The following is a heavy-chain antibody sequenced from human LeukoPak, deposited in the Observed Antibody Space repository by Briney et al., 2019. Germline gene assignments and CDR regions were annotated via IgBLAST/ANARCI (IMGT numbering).Heavy chain of an antibody. D-gene: IGHD2-15*01. CDR1: GFTFSSYA. Sequence: PGGSLRLSCAASGFTFSSYAMNWVRQAPGKGLEWVAAVSGGGGSSYSADSVKGRFTISRDNSKNTLYLHMNSLRLEDTAVYYCAKEGGAPSWRYYFDYWGQGTLVTVSS. V-gene: IGHV3-23*01. CDR3: AKEGGAPSWRYYFDY. CDR2: VSGGGGSS. J-gene: IGHJ4*02.